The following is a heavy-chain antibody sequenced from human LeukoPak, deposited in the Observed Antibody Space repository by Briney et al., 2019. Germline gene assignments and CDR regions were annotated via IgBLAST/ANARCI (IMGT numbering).Heavy chain of an antibody. Sequence: PGGSLRLSCAASGFTFSSYWMHWVRQAPGKGLVRVSRINSDGSSTSYADSVKGRFTISRDNAKNTLYLQMNSLRAEDTAVYYCARDAQWFGEPLPRYYYYGMDVWGQGTTVTVSS. D-gene: IGHD3-10*01. CDR3: ARDAQWFGEPLPRYYYYGMDV. CDR2: INSDGSST. J-gene: IGHJ6*02. CDR1: GFTFSSYW. V-gene: IGHV3-74*01.